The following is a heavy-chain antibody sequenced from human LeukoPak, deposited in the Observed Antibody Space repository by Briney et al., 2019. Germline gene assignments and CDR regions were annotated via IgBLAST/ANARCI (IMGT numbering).Heavy chain of an antibody. CDR1: GGSISSSSYY. Sequence: SETLSLTCTVSGGSISSSSYYWGWIRQPPGKGLEWIGSIYYSGSTYYNPSLKSRVTISVDTSKNQFSLKLSSVTAADTAVYYCARQGDAERRGNMLIDYWGQGTLVTVSS. J-gene: IGHJ4*02. V-gene: IGHV4-39*07. CDR2: IYYSGST. D-gene: IGHD2-21*02. CDR3: ARQGDAERRGNMLIDY.